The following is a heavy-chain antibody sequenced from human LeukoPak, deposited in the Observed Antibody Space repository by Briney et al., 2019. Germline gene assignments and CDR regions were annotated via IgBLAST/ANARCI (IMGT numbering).Heavy chain of an antibody. V-gene: IGHV1-18*01. CDR3: ARDFSNFSYGTWFDP. Sequence: ASVKVSCKASGYTFTTNGITWVRQAPGQGLEWMGWISTYNGKTNYAQKVQDRVTMTTDTSTSTVYMELRSLRSDDTALYFCARDFSNFSYGTWFDPWGQGTLVTVSS. CDR2: ISTYNGKT. J-gene: IGHJ5*02. CDR1: GYTFTTNG. D-gene: IGHD1-1*01.